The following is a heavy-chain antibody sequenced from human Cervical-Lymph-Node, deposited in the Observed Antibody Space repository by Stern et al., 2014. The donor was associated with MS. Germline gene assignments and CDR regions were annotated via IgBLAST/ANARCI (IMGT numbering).Heavy chain of an antibody. CDR3: TKGGESTSDS. J-gene: IGHJ4*02. Sequence: LQPGRSLRLSCAASGFIFDDYAMHWVLQAPGKGLEWVSTISWNSAIIGYADSVKGRFTISRDNAKNSLYLQMDSLRAEDTAFYYCTKGGESTSDSWGQGTLVTVSS. D-gene: IGHD4-17*01. V-gene: IGHV3-9*01. CDR1: GFIFDDYA. CDR2: ISWNSAII.